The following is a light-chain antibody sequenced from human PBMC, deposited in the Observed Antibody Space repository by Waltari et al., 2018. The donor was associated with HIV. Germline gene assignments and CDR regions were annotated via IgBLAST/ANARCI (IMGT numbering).Light chain of an antibody. V-gene: IGLV2-23*02. CDR2: EVS. CDR3: CSYAGSSIHWV. CDR1: SSDVGRYNL. Sequence: QSALTQPASVSGSPGQSITISCTGTSSDVGRYNLVYWYQQQPGKAPKLMLYEVSKRPSGVSNRFSGSKSGNTASLTISGLQAEDEADYYRCSYAGSSIHWVFGGGTKLTVL. J-gene: IGLJ3*02.